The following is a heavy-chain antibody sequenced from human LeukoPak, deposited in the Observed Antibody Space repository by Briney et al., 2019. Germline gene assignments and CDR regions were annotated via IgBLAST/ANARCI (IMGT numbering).Heavy chain of an antibody. V-gene: IGHV1-69*05. CDR2: IIPIFGTA. CDR1: GGTFSSYA. D-gene: IGHD1-26*01. CDR3: ASLGVVGATGAFDI. Sequence: ASVKVSCKASGGTFSSYAISWVRQAPGQGLEWMGGIIPIFGTANYAQKFQGRVTITTDESTSTAYMELSSLRSEDTAVYYCASLGVVGATGAFDIWGQGTMVTVSS. J-gene: IGHJ3*02.